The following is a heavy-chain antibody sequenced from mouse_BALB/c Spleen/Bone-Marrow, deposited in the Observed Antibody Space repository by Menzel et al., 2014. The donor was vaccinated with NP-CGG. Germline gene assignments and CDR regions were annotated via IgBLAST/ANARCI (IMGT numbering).Heavy chain of an antibody. CDR2: IAPGSGST. CDR1: GYTFTNYW. Sequence: DLVKPGASVKLSCKASGYTFTNYWINWIKQRPGQGLEWIGRIAPGSGSTYYNEMFKGKATLTVDTSSSTAYIQLSSLSSEDSAVYFCARGIYYGNYVYAMDCWGQGTSVTVSS. J-gene: IGHJ4*01. V-gene: IGHV1S41*01. CDR3: ARGIYYGNYVYAMDC. D-gene: IGHD2-1*01.